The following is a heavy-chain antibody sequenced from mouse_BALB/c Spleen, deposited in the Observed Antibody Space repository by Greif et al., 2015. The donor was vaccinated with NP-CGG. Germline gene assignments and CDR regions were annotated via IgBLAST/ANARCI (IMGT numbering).Heavy chain of an antibody. CDR1: GYTFTSYW. Sequence: QVQLQQSGAELAKPGASVKMSCKASGYTFTSYWMHWVKQRPGQGLEWIGYINPSTGYTEYNQKFKGKATLTADKSSSTAYMQLSSLTSEDSAVYYCARDYWGQGTTLTVSS. CDR2: INPSTGYT. CDR3: ARDY. J-gene: IGHJ2*01. V-gene: IGHV1-7*01.